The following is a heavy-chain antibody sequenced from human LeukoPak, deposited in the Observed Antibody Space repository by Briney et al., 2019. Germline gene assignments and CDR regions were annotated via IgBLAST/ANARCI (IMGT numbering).Heavy chain of an antibody. CDR2: ITPILDIA. CDR1: GGTFSSYA. J-gene: IGHJ4*02. V-gene: IGHV1-69*04. D-gene: IGHD3-22*01. Sequence: SVKVSCKASGGTFSSYAISWVRQAPGQGLEWMGRITPILDIANYAQKFQGRVTITADKSTSTAYMELSSLRSEDTAVYYCASELDYYDSSGYDYWGQGTLVTVSS. CDR3: ASELDYYDSSGYDY.